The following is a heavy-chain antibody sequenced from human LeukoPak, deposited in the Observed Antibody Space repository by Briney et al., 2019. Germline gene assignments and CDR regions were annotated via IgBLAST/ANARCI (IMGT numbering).Heavy chain of an antibody. Sequence: GGSLRLSCAASGFTFSDYYMSWIRQAPGKGLEWVSYISSSGSTIYYADSVKGRFTISRDNAKNSLYLQMNSLRAEDTAVYYCARSAAHSSGWYEGDYWGQGTLVTVSS. V-gene: IGHV3-11*01. D-gene: IGHD6-19*01. CDR1: GFTFSDYY. J-gene: IGHJ4*02. CDR2: ISSSGSTI. CDR3: ARSAAHSSGWYEGDY.